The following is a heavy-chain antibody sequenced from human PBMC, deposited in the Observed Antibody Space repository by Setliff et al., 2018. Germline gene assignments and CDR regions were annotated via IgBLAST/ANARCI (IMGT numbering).Heavy chain of an antibody. Sequence: SETLSLTCTVSGGSISGGGYYWSWIRQHPRKGLGWIGYIYYSGSTNYTPSLKSRVTLSVDTSRNHFSLKLNSVTAADTAVYYCARSGYYSIDAFDIWGQGTMVTVSS. J-gene: IGHJ3*02. CDR1: GGSISGGGYY. CDR2: IYYSGST. D-gene: IGHD3-22*01. CDR3: ARSGYYSIDAFDI. V-gene: IGHV4-31*03.